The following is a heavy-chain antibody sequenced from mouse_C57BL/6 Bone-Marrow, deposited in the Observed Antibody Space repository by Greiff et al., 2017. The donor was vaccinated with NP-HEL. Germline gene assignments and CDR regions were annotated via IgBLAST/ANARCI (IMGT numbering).Heavy chain of an antibody. D-gene: IGHD2-3*01. CDR2: ISYDGSN. V-gene: IGHV3-6*01. J-gene: IGHJ3*01. Sequence: VQLKESGPGLVKPSQSLSLTCSVTGYSITSGYYWNWIRQFPGNKLEWMGYISYDGSNNYNPSLKNRISITRDTSKNQFFLKLNSVTTEDTATYYCARDCNDGYEFAYWGQGTLVTVSA. CDR3: ARDCNDGYEFAY. CDR1: GYSITSGYY.